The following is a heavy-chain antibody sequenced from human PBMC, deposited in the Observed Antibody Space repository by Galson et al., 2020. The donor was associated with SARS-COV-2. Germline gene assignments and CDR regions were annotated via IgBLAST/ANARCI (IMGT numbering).Heavy chain of an antibody. J-gene: IGHJ3*02. D-gene: IGHD2-21*02. V-gene: IGHV3-30*04. CDR3: ARDQYIVVVTAIGLGAFDI. Sequence: GESLKISCAASGFTFSSYAMHWVRQAPGKGLEWVAVISYDGSNKYYADSVKGRFTISRDNSKNTLYLQMNSLRAEDTAVYYCARDQYIVVVTAIGLGAFDIWGQGTMVTVSS. CDR1: GFTFSSYA. CDR2: ISYDGSNK.